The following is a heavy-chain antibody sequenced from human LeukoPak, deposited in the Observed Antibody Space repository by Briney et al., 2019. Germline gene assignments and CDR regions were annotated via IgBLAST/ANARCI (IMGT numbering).Heavy chain of an antibody. CDR3: ARDPSPSRYGLYYFDY. V-gene: IGHV3-74*01. CDR2: INTDGRST. J-gene: IGHJ4*02. Sequence: PGGSLRLSCAASGFTLRSYWMHWVRQAPGKGLVWVSRINTDGRSTSYADSVKGRFTISRDNAKNSLYLQMNSLRAEDTAVYYCARDPSPSRYGLYYFDYWGQGTLVTVSS. D-gene: IGHD5-18*01. CDR1: GFTLRSYW.